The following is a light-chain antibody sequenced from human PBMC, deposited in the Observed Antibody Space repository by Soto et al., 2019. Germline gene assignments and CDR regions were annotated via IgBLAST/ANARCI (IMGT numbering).Light chain of an antibody. Sequence: EIVVTQSPATLSVSPGERATLSCRASQSLSSNLAWYQQKPGQAPRLLMYDTSTRATDIPARFSGSGSGTEFTHTISSLQSEDFAVYYCQQYNNWPYTFGQGTKLEI. J-gene: IGKJ2*01. CDR2: DTS. CDR3: QQYNNWPYT. CDR1: QSLSSN. V-gene: IGKV3-15*01.